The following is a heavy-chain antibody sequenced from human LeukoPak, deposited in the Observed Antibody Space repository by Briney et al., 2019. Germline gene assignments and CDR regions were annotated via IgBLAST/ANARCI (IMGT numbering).Heavy chain of an antibody. CDR1: GIRFSNYV. CDR3: ARDVPFHDSSGYYLDY. J-gene: IGHJ4*02. V-gene: IGHV3-64*01. CDR2: ISDNGGST. Sequence: GGSLRLSCPASGIRFSNYVMHWVRQAPGKGLEYVAAISDNGGSTYYANSVKGRFTISRDNSKNTLHLQMGSLRAEDMAVYYCARDVPFHDSSGYYLDYWGQGTLVTVSS. D-gene: IGHD3-22*01.